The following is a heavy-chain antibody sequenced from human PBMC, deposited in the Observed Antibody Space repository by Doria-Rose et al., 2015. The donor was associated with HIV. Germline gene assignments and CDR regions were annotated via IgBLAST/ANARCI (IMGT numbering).Heavy chain of an antibody. CDR1: FSNYG. CDR3: AKDYQPAYTVEFYDFWSGYYTTYYGLDV. Sequence: FSNYGIHWVRQAPGKGLEWVAVISYDGSNEYYADSVKGRFTISRDNSKSTLYLQMNSLRAEDTAVYYCAKDYQPAYTVEFYDFWSGYYTTYYGLDVWGQGTTVTVSS. D-gene: IGHD3-3*01. J-gene: IGHJ6*02. V-gene: IGHV3-30*18. CDR2: ISYDGSNE.